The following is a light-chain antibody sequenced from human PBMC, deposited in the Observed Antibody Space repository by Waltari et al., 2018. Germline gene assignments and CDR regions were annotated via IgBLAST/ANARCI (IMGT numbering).Light chain of an antibody. CDR1: RSDIGYYNF. Sequence: QSGLTQPASVSGSPGQSITISCTGTRSDIGYYNFVSWFQQHPGKAPKLVIFDVSRGPYGVSHLFSGSNAGNTASLTISGLQAEDEAAYYCASYTSANTVLFGGGTKVTVL. V-gene: IGLV2-14*03. CDR2: DVS. J-gene: IGLJ2*01. CDR3: ASYTSANTVL.